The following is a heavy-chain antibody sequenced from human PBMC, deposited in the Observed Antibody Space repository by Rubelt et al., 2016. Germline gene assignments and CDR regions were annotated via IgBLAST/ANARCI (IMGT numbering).Heavy chain of an antibody. J-gene: IGHJ4*02. Sequence: QLQLQESGPGLVKPSETLSLSCTVSGGSIISYYWSWIRHSPGKGLEWIGYIFYTGYTIYNPSLKSRVAISVDTPKNQFSLKLTSVTAAGTAVCDWARVGRGGYTGYDRRTNDYWGQGALVTVSS. CDR2: IFYTGYT. CDR3: ARVGRGGYTGYDRRTNDY. CDR1: GGSIISYY. V-gene: IGHV4-59*12. D-gene: IGHD5-12*01.